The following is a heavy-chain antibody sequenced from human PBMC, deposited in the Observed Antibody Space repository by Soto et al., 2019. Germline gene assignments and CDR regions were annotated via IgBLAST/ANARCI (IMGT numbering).Heavy chain of an antibody. CDR3: ASFLKYAAAGPPWDY. V-gene: IGHV1-69*06. Sequence: ASVKVSCKASGGTFSSYAISWVRQAPGQGLEWMGGIIPIFGTANYAQKFQGRVTITADKSTSTAYMELSSLRSEDTAVHYCASFLKYAAAGPPWDYWGQGTLVTVSS. CDR2: IIPIFGTA. D-gene: IGHD6-13*01. CDR1: GGTFSSYA. J-gene: IGHJ4*02.